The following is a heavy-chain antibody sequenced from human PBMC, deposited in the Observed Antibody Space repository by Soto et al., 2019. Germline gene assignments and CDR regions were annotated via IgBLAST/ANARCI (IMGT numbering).Heavy chain of an antibody. CDR1: GCTFSSYA. V-gene: IGHV1-69*01. D-gene: IGHD6-6*01. J-gene: IGHJ4*02. CDR2: IIPIFGTA. CDR3: ARAGSSSSPVGYFDY. Sequence: QVQLVQSGAEVKKPGSSVKVSCKASGCTFSSYAISWVRQAPGQGLEWMGGIIPIFGTANYAQKFQGRITITADESTSTAYMELSSLISEDTAVYYCARAGSSSSPVGYFDYWGQGTLVTVSS.